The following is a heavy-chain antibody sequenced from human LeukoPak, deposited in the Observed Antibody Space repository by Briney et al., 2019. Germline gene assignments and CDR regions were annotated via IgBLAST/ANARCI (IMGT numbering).Heavy chain of an antibody. V-gene: IGHV4-4*07. J-gene: IGHJ4*02. CDR2: IYSSGSN. CDR1: GGSISGYF. Sequence: SETLSLTCTVPGGSISGYFWSWIRQPAGKGLEWIGRIYSSGSNNYNPSLKSRVTMSLDTSKNHLSLNLSSVTAADTAVYYCAREPTRGREPTSGRPLDYWGQGTLVTVSS. CDR3: AREPTRGREPTSGRPLDY. D-gene: IGHD5-12*01.